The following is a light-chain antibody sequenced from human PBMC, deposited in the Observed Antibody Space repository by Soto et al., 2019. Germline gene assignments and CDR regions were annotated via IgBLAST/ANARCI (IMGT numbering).Light chain of an antibody. V-gene: IGKV3-15*01. CDR1: QSVSRN. CDR2: GVS. J-gene: IGKJ4*01. Sequence: EIVMTQSPATLSVSPGERATLSCRASQSVSRNLAWYQQKPGQAPRLLIYGVSTRATGIPARFSGSGSGTEFTLTISSLQSEDFAVYYCQQYNNWLTFGGGTKVEIK. CDR3: QQYNNWLT.